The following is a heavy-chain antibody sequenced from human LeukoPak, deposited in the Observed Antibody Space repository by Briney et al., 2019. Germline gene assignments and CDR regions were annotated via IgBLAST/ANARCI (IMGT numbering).Heavy chain of an antibody. CDR1: GFTFSSYA. D-gene: IGHD5-24*01. CDR3: ASESRDGYNT. V-gene: IGHV3-30-3*01. J-gene: IGHJ5*02. Sequence: GGSLRLSWAASGFTFSSYAMHWVRQAPGKGLEWVAVISYDGSNKYYADSVKGRFTISRDNSKNTLYLQMNSLRAEDTAVYYCASESRDGYNTWGQGTLVTVSS. CDR2: ISYDGSNK.